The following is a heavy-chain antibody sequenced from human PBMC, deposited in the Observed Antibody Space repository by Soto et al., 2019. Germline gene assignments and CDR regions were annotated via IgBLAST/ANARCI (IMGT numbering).Heavy chain of an antibody. CDR2: IYYSGST. CDR3: ARRGGIVGATEAFDI. D-gene: IGHD1-26*01. V-gene: IGHV4-59*08. J-gene: IGHJ3*02. CDR1: GGSISSYY. Sequence: QVQLQESGPGLVKPSETLSLTCTVSGGSISSYYWSWIRQPPGKGLEWIGYIYYSGSTNYNPSLKRRVTIXXDXSXXQCAQKLSSVTAAVTAVYCCARRGGIVGATEAFDIWGQGTMVTVS.